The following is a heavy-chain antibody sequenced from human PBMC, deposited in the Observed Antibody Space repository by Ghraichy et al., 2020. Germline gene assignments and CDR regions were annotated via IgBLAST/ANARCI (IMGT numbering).Heavy chain of an antibody. J-gene: IGHJ5*02. Sequence: SETLSLTCTVSGGSISSSSYYWGWIRQPPGKGLEWIGSIYYSGSTYYNPSLKSRVTISVDTSKNQFSLKLSSVTAADTAVYYCARLSPRYDSSGYAQDWFDPWGQGTLVTVSS. CDR1: GGSISSSSYY. CDR3: ARLSPRYDSSGYAQDWFDP. V-gene: IGHV4-39*01. D-gene: IGHD3-22*01. CDR2: IYYSGST.